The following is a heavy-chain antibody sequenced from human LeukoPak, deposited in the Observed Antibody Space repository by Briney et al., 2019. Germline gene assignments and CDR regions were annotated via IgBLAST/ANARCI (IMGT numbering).Heavy chain of an antibody. J-gene: IGHJ5*02. CDR3: AKSSGWYPDWFDP. CDR1: GFTFSSHA. D-gene: IGHD6-19*01. CDR2: TSGSGTST. V-gene: IGHV3-23*01. Sequence: GGSLRLSCAASGFTFSSHAMNWVRQAPGKGLEWVSGTSGSGTSTYYGDSVKGHFTISRDNSKNTLYLQMNSLRAEDTAVYYCAKSSGWYPDWFDPWGQGTLVTVSS.